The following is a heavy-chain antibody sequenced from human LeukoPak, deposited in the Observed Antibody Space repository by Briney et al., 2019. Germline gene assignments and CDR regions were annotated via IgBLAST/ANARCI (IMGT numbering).Heavy chain of an antibody. Sequence: SETLSLTCGVYGASFSAYFWNWVRQSPGKGLEWIGDIKHGGDTNYNPSLMGRVTISLDASKNQFSLMLTSVTVADTAVYYCXXXXRYYYGSTHNWFDPWGQGTLVTVSS. CDR2: IKHGGDT. D-gene: IGHD3-10*01. CDR1: GASFSAYF. CDR3: XXXXRYYYGSTHNWFDP. V-gene: IGHV4-34*01. J-gene: IGHJ5*02.